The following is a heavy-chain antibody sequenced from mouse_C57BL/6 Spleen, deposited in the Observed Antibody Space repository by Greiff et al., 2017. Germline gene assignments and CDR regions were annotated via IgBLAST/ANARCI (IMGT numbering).Heavy chain of an antibody. D-gene: IGHD2-4*01. CDR1: GYTFTSYW. CDR2: IDPSDSYP. J-gene: IGHJ3*01. Sequence: QVQLQQPGAELVMPGASVKLSCKASGYTFTSYWMHWVKQRPGQGLEWIGEIDPSDSYPNYNQKFKGKSTLTVDKSSSTAYMQLSSLTSEDSAVYYCARSDDFLFAYWGQGTLVTVSA. CDR3: ARSDDFLFAY. V-gene: IGHV1-69*01.